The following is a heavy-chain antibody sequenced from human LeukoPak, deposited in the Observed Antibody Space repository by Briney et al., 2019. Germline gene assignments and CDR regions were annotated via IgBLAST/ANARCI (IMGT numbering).Heavy chain of an antibody. Sequence: GESLKISCKASGYRFTNYWIGWVRQMPGKGLEWMGIIYPDDSDTRYSPSFQGQVTISADKSINTAYLQWSSLKASDSAMYYCARRGGGTSQKYDNWGQGTLVTVSS. D-gene: IGHD2-2*01. J-gene: IGHJ4*02. V-gene: IGHV5-51*01. CDR3: ARRGGGTSQKYDN. CDR2: IYPDDSDT. CDR1: GYRFTNYW.